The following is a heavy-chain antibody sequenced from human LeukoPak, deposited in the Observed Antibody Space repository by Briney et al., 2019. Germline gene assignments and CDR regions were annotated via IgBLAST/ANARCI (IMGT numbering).Heavy chain of an antibody. CDR2: IKKDGSET. V-gene: IGHV3-7*03. Sequence: GGSLRLSCAASGFTFSTDWMNWVRQAPGKGLEWVATIKKDGSETYYVDFVKGRFTISRDNAKNSVHLQMNSLRAEDTAVYYCAKDTDIVVVVADYWGQGTLVTVSS. CDR3: AKDTDIVVVVADY. D-gene: IGHD2-15*01. CDR1: GFTFSTDW. J-gene: IGHJ4*02.